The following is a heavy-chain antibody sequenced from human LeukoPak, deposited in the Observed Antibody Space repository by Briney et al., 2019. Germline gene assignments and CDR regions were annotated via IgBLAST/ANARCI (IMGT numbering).Heavy chain of an antibody. J-gene: IGHJ4*02. CDR2: ISSNGETT. CDR3: AKDLRWLQDY. CDR1: GFTFNTYW. V-gene: IGHV3-30*18. Sequence: GGSLRLSCAASGFTFNTYWMSWVRQAPGKGLEWVAIISSNGETTYYADSVKGRFTISRDNSKNTLYLQMSSLTAEDTALYYCAKDLRWLQDYWGQGTLVTVSS. D-gene: IGHD5-24*01.